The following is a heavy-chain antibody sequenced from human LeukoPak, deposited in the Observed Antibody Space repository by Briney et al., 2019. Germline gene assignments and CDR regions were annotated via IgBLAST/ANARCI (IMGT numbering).Heavy chain of an antibody. V-gene: IGHV3-23*01. CDR2: ISATGGST. CDR3: AKDLRGVVYYCDYNV. J-gene: IGHJ4*02. D-gene: IGHD4-11*01. CDR1: GFPFRSYA. Sequence: GGSLRLPCAASGFPFRSYAIKWVPQAPGKGLEWVSIISATGGSTYYAISVTGPLTISRSNSRNTLKLQMKRLRDEETAVDYAAKDLRGVVYYCDYNVWGQGTVVTVSS.